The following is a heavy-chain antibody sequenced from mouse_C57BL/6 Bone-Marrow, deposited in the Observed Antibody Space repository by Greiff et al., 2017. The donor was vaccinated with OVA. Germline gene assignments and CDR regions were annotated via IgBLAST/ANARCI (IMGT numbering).Heavy chain of an antibody. Sequence: EVKVVESGGGLVQPGGSLKLSCAASGFTFSDYYMYWVRQTPEKRLEWVAYISNGGGSTYYPDTVKGRFTISRDNAKNTLYLQMSRLKSEDAAMYYCARHTYDGLAYWGQGTLVTVSA. D-gene: IGHD2-3*01. CDR2: ISNGGGST. CDR1: GFTFSDYY. V-gene: IGHV5-12*01. CDR3: ARHTYDGLAY. J-gene: IGHJ3*01.